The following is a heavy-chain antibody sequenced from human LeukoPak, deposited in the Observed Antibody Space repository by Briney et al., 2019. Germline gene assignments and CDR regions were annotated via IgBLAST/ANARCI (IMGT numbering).Heavy chain of an antibody. CDR3: AREPPLYCSGGSCYSI. J-gene: IGHJ4*02. CDR1: GFTVSSNY. V-gene: IGHV3-53*04. D-gene: IGHD2-15*01. Sequence: GGSLRLSCAASGFTVSSNYMSWVRQAPGKGLEWVSVIYSGGSTYYADSVKGQFTISRHNSKNTLYLQMNSLRAEDTAVYYCAREPPLYCSGGSCYSIWGQGTLVTVSS. CDR2: IYSGGST.